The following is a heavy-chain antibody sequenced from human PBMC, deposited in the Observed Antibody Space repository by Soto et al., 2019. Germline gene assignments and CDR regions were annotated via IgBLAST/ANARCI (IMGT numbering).Heavy chain of an antibody. Sequence: QLQLQESGPGLVKPSETLSLTCTVSGDSINNSHWWSWVRQTPGKGLEWIGETYHSGTTNYNPSLKTRVTISIDKSKNQFSLKMNSVTAADTAVYYCAREVNSSPARGPNWFDPWGQGTLVTVSS. CDR2: TYHSGTT. CDR1: GDSINNSHW. J-gene: IGHJ5*02. CDR3: AREVNSSPARGPNWFDP. D-gene: IGHD6-13*01. V-gene: IGHV4-4*02.